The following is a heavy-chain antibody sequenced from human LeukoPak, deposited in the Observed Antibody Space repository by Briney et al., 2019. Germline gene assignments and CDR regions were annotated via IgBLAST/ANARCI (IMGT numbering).Heavy chain of an antibody. D-gene: IGHD6-25*01. J-gene: IGHJ6*02. CDR2: SSDGGGNT. CDR1: GFTFSNYG. V-gene: IGHV3-23*01. CDR3: ARDLSGAMDV. Sequence: GGSLRLSCAASGFTFSNYGMTWVRQAPGKGREWVSSSSDGGGNTYYADSVRGRFTISRDNSKSTLYLQMNSLRAEDTAVYYCARDLSGAMDVWGQGTTVTVSS.